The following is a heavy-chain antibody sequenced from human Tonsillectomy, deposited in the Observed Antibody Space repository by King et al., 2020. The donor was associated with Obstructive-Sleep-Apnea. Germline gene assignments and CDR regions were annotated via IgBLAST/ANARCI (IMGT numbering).Heavy chain of an antibody. CDR2: ISAFNGKT. D-gene: IGHD3-9*01. J-gene: IGHJ6*02. CDR3: ARDAYDILTGYPVLGMDG. V-gene: IGHV1-18*01. CDR1: GYTFTSYG. Sequence: QLVQSGAEVKKPGASVKVSCKASGYTFTSYGISWVRQAPGQGLEWMGWISAFNGKTNYAQILQGRVTMTTDTSTSTAYMELRSLRSDDTAVYYCARDAYDILTGYPVLGMDGWGQGTTVTVSS.